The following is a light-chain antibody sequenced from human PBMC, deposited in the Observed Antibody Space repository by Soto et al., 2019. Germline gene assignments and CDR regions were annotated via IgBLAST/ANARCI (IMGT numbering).Light chain of an antibody. V-gene: IGKV3-15*01. CDR2: GAS. CDR3: QQYFEWSPMT. CDR1: ETVATN. Sequence: VMTQSPATLSVSPGERATLSCWASETVATNLAWDQQKPGQAPRLLISGASTRAAGISDRFRGSGSGTEFTLTISSLRSEDSALYYWQQYFEWSPMTFGQGTKVEI. J-gene: IGKJ1*01.